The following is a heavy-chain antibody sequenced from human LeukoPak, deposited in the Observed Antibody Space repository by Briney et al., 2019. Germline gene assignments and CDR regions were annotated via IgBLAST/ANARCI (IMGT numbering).Heavy chain of an antibody. CDR3: ARRSITMVRGAWFDP. J-gene: IGHJ5*02. CDR1: GGSFSGYY. Sequence: SETLSLTCAVYGGSFSGYYWSWIRQPPGKGLEWIGEINHSGSTNYNPSLKRRVTISVDTSKNQFSLKLSSVTAADTAVYYCARRSITMVRGAWFDPWGQGTLVTVSS. V-gene: IGHV4-34*01. CDR2: INHSGST. D-gene: IGHD3-10*01.